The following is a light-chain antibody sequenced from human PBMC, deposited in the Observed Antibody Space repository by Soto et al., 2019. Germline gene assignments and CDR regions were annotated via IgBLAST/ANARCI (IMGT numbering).Light chain of an antibody. J-gene: IGLJ1*01. Sequence: QSALAQPASVSGSRGQSITISCTGTSSYVGRYNCVSWFQQHPGKVPKLIIYDVSNWPSGVSDRFSGSKSGNTASLTISGLHPEDEADYYCSSFTSSSTFVFGTGTKVTVL. V-gene: IGLV2-14*03. CDR3: SSFTSSSTFV. CDR1: SSYVGRYNC. CDR2: DVS.